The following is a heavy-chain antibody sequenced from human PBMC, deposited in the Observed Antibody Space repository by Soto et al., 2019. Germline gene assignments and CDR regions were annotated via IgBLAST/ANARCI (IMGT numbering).Heavy chain of an antibody. Sequence: SETLSLTCTVSGGSISSYYWSWIRQPSGKGLEWIGYIYYSGSTNYNPSLKSRVTISVDTSKNQFSLKLSSVTAADTAVYYCARGVYYDILTGSYGMDVWGQGTTVTVSS. D-gene: IGHD3-9*01. CDR3: ARGVYYDILTGSYGMDV. CDR1: GGSISSYY. V-gene: IGHV4-59*01. CDR2: IYYSGST. J-gene: IGHJ6*02.